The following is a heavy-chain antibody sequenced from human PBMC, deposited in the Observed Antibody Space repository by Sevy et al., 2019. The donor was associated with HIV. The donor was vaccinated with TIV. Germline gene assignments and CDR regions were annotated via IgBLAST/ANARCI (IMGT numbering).Heavy chain of an antibody. D-gene: IGHD3-22*01. CDR3: ASVHYTSGYPYYFDS. Sequence: GGSLRLSCAASGFSFSDYYMSWVRQAPGKGLEWISYISSSSFNIYYADSVKGRFTISRDNAENSLYLQMNSLRAEDTAIYYCASVHYTSGYPYYFDSWGPGNLVTVSS. CDR2: ISSSSFNI. CDR1: GFSFSDYY. J-gene: IGHJ4*02. V-gene: IGHV3-11*01.